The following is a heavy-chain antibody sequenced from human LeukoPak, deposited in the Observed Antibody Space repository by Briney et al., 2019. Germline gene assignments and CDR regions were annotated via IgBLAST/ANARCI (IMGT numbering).Heavy chain of an antibody. CDR2: ISYDGGNK. V-gene: IGHV3-30*18. CDR3: AKDRYSSGWYYFDY. J-gene: IGHJ4*02. Sequence: PGGSLRLSCAASGFTFSSYGMHWVRQAPGKGLEWVAVISYDGGNKYYADSVKGRFTISRDNSKNTLYLQMNSLRAEDTAVYYCAKDRYSSGWYYFDYWGQGTLVTVSS. D-gene: IGHD6-19*01. CDR1: GFTFSSYG.